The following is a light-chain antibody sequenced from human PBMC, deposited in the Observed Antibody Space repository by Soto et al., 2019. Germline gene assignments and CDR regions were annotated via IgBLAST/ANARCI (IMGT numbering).Light chain of an antibody. CDR1: SSDVGTYNY. Sequence: QSALTQPASVSGSPGQSIAISCTGNSSDVGTYNYVSWYQQHPGKAPKLMIYDVGNRPSGVSNRFYGSKSGNTASLTISGLQAEDEADYYCSSYTSSKTRVVFGGGTKLTGL. V-gene: IGLV2-14*01. J-gene: IGLJ2*01. CDR3: SSYTSSKTRVV. CDR2: DVG.